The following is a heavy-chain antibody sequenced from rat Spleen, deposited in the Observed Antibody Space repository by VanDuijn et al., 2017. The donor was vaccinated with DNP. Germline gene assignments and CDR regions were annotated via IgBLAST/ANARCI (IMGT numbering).Heavy chain of an antibody. V-gene: IGHV5-22*01. Sequence: EVQLVESGGGLVQPGRSLKLSCAASGFTFSDYYMAWVRQAPTKGLECVAYISYDGGSSYYGDSVKGRFTISRDNAKSILYLQMNSLRSEDMATYYCARWADYFDYWGQGVMVTVSS. J-gene: IGHJ2*01. CDR2: ISYDGGSS. CDR3: ARWADYFDY. D-gene: IGHD4-6*01. CDR1: GFTFSDYY.